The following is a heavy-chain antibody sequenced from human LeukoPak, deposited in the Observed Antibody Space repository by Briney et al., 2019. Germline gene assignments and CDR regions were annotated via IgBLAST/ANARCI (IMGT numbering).Heavy chain of an antibody. V-gene: IGHV3-30*18. CDR2: ISYDGSNK. CDR3: AKDHSYDLWSGYLLDY. Sequence: GRSLRLSCAASGFTFSSYGMHWVRQAPGKGLEWVAVISYDGSNKYYADSVKGRFTISRDNSKNTLYLQMNSLRAEDTAVYYCAKDHSYDLWSGYLLDYWGQGTLVTVSS. CDR1: GFTFSSYG. D-gene: IGHD3-3*01. J-gene: IGHJ4*02.